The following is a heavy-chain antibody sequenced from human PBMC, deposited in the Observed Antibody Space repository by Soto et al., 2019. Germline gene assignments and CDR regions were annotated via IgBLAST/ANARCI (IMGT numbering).Heavy chain of an antibody. J-gene: IGHJ3*02. CDR1: GGSISSGGYY. Sequence: QVQLQESGPGLVKPSQTLSLTCTVSGGSISSGGYYWSWIRQHPGKGLEWIGYIYYSGSTYYNPALKSRVTISVDTSKNQFALKLSSVTAADTAVYYCAREPRNYYDSSGYYFKAFDIWGQGTMVTVSS. CDR2: IYYSGST. V-gene: IGHV4-31*03. CDR3: AREPRNYYDSSGYYFKAFDI. D-gene: IGHD3-22*01.